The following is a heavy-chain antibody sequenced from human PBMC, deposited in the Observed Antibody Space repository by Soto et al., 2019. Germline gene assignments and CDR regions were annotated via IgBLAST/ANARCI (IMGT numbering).Heavy chain of an antibody. J-gene: IGHJ3*02. CDR3: ARHVVVTAIHAFDI. Sequence: QLQLQESGPGLVKPSETLSLTCTVSGGSISSSSYYWGWIRQPPGKGLEWIGSIYYSGSTYYNPSLKSRVTISVDTSKNQFSLKLSSVTAADTAVYYCARHVVVTAIHAFDIWGQGTMVTVSS. D-gene: IGHD2-21*02. V-gene: IGHV4-39*01. CDR1: GGSISSSSYY. CDR2: IYYSGST.